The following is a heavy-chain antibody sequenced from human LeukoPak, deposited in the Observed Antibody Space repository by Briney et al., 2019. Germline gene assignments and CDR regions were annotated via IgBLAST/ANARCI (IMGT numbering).Heavy chain of an antibody. CDR3: ARGARLQPMGEF. J-gene: IGHJ4*02. Sequence: GGSLRLSCAASGFTFSSYEMNWVRQAPGKGLEWVSYISSSGSTIYYADSVKGRFTISRDNAKNSLYLQMNSLRAEDTAVYYCARGARLQPMGEFWGQGTLVTVSS. CDR1: GFTFSSYE. V-gene: IGHV3-48*03. D-gene: IGHD4-11*01. CDR2: ISSSGSTI.